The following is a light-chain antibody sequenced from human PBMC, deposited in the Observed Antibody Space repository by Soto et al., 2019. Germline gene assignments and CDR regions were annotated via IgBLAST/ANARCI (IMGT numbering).Light chain of an antibody. CDR2: DVN. J-gene: IGLJ2*01. CDR1: SSDIGAYNF. Sequence: QSALTQPASVSGSPGQSITISCTGTSSDIGAYNFVSWYQQHPGKDPKLMLYDVNIRPSGVSNRFSGSKSGNTASLTISGLQAEDEDDYYCTSWTTSTTMIFGGGTQVTVL. CDR3: TSWTTSTTMI. V-gene: IGLV2-14*03.